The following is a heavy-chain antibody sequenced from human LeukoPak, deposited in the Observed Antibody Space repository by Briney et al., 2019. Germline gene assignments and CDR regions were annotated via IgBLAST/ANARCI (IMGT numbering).Heavy chain of an antibody. V-gene: IGHV1-8*01. CDR2: MNPNSGNT. D-gene: IGHD6-19*01. J-gene: IGHJ1*01. CDR3: ARKYSSGWKLSVFQH. CDR1: GYTFTSYD. Sequence: ASVKVSCKASGYTFTSYDINWVRQATRQGLEWMGWMNPNSGNTGYAQKFQGRVTMTRNTSISTAYMELSSLRSEDTAVYYCARKYSSGWKLSVFQHWGQGTLVTVSS.